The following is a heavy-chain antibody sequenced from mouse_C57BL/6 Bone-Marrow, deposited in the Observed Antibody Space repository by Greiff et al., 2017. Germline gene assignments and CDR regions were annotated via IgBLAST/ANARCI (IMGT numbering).Heavy chain of an antibody. CDR3: ASYDYDLTWFAY. D-gene: IGHD2-4*01. CDR1: GYTFTRYW. CDR2: INPSRGYT. J-gene: IGHJ3*01. V-gene: IGHV1-7*01. Sequence: VRLQQSGAELAKPGASVTLSCKASGYTFTRYWMHWVKQRPGQGLEWIGYINPSRGYTKYNQKFTDKSTLTADKSASTAYMQLSILTYEDSAVYYCASYDYDLTWFAYWGQGTLVTVSA.